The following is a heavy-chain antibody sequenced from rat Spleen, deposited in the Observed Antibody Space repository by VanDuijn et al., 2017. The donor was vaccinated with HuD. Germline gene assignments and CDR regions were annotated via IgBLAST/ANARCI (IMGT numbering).Heavy chain of an antibody. CDR1: GFTFGDYG. CDR3: ARAGYLRDWYFDF. V-gene: IGHV5-25*01. Sequence: EVQLVESGGGLVQPGRSMKLSCADSGFTFGDYGMAWIRQAPKKGLEWVASISPSGGSTYYRDSMKGRFTISRDNAKSTLYLQMDSLRSEDTATYYCARAGYLRDWYFDFWGPGTMVTVSS. CDR2: ISPSGGST. J-gene: IGHJ1*01. D-gene: IGHD2-2*01.